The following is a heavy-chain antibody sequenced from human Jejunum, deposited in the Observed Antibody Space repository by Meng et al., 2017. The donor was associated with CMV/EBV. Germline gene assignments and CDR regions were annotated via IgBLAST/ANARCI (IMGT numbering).Heavy chain of an antibody. Sequence: CKGSGYSFTPYWIGWVRQMPGKGLEWMGIIYPDDSDTTYSPSFQGQVTISADKSINTAYLQWSSLKASDSAMYYCARRAGSLYYFDYWGQGTLVTVSS. CDR1: GYSFTPYW. V-gene: IGHV5-51*01. J-gene: IGHJ4*02. D-gene: IGHD2-15*01. CDR2: IYPDDSDT. CDR3: ARRAGSLYYFDY.